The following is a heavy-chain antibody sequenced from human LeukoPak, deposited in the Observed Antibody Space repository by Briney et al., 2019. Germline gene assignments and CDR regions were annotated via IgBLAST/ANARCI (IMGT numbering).Heavy chain of an antibody. CDR1: GFTFSNAW. CDR3: TTAAVH. J-gene: IGHJ4*02. Sequence: PGGSLRLSCAASGFTFSNAWMSWVRQAPGKGLEWVGRIKSKTDGETTDYAAPVKGRFTISRDDSKHTLHLQMNSLKTEDTAVYYCTTAAVHWGQGTLVTVSS. CDR2: IKSKTDGETT. V-gene: IGHV3-15*01. D-gene: IGHD6-13*01.